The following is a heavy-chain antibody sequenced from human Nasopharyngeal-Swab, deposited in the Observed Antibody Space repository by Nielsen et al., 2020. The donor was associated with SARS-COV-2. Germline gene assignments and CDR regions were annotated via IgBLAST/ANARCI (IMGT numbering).Heavy chain of an antibody. J-gene: IGHJ6*02. CDR1: GFTFSAYW. Sequence: GESLKISCTASGFTFSAYWMYWVRQAPGKGLVWVSRINSDGSNTAYADSVKGRFSISRDNAKNTVYLQMNSLRVEDTAVYYCVVAYYVWGSSGGMDVWGQGTTVTVSS. CDR2: INSDGSNT. CDR3: VVAYYVWGSSGGMDV. D-gene: IGHD3-16*01. V-gene: IGHV3-74*01.